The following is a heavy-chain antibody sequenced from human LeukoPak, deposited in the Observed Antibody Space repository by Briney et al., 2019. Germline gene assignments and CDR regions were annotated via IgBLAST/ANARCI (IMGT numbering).Heavy chain of an antibody. V-gene: IGHV3-23*01. J-gene: IGHJ4*02. CDR3: GKDRTPSGSAGDYFDS. Sequence: GGSLRLSCAASGFTFSSYVMSWVRQAPGKGLEWVSGISYSGGSTYYADSVKGRFIISRDNSKNTLYLQMNSLRAEDTAVYYCGKDRTPSGSAGDYFDSWGQGTLVTVSS. CDR1: GFTFSSYV. CDR2: ISYSGGST. D-gene: IGHD6-25*01.